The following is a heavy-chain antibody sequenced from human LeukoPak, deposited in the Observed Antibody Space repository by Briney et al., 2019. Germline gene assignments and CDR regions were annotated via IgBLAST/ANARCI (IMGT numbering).Heavy chain of an antibody. J-gene: IGHJ4*02. D-gene: IGHD6-19*01. CDR3: AKDVVPDSGWDPDY. V-gene: IGHV3-23*01. CDR2: IYPSGDST. Sequence: PGGSLRLSCAASGFTFSTYSMTWVRQGPGKGLEWVSSIYPSGDSTFYADSVKGRFTISRDNSKNTLYLQMSSLRTEDTAIYYLAKDVVPDSGWDPDYLGQGTLVTVSS. CDR1: GFTFSTYS.